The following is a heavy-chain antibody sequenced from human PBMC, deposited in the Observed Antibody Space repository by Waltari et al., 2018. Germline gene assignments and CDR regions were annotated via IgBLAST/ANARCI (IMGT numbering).Heavy chain of an antibody. D-gene: IGHD6-6*01. J-gene: IGHJ4*02. CDR3: AGGAGIAARNDY. V-gene: IGHV1-69*04. CDR1: GGTFSSYA. Sequence: QVQLVQSGAEVKKPGSSVKVSCKASGGTFSSYAISWVRQAPGQGLEWMGSTNPRVGIANYAQKVQGRVTITADKSTSTAYRERSSLVSEDTAVYYGAGGAGIAARNDYWGQGTLVTVSS. CDR2: TNPRVGIA.